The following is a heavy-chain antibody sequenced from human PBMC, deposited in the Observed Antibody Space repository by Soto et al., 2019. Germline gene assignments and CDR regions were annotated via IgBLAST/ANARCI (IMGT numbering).Heavy chain of an antibody. CDR2: FCESGGST. CDR1: GFGFTFSTSP. Sequence: PGGSLRLSCAASGFGFTFSTSPMSWVRQAPGKGLEWVSTFCESGGSTHYADSVKGRFTISRDNSKNTLYLQMNSLRAEDTAVYYCAKKEHRSYVSLELSVRGDAFDIWGQGTMVTVSS. D-gene: IGHD1-7*01. J-gene: IGHJ3*02. V-gene: IGHV3-23*01. CDR3: AKKEHRSYVSLELSVRGDAFDI.